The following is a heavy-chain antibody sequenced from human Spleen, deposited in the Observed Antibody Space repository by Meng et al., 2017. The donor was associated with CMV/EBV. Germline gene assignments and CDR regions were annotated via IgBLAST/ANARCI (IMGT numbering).Heavy chain of an antibody. V-gene: IGHV3-33*06. Sequence: GGSLRLSCAASGFTFSSYGMHWVRQAPGKGLEWVAVIWYDGSNKYYADSVKGRFTISRDNSKNTLYLQMNSLRAEDTAVYYCAKVLAHYSFIYPYGMDVWGQGTTVTVSS. CDR3: AKVLAHYSFIYPYGMDV. J-gene: IGHJ6*02. CDR1: GFTFSSYG. CDR2: IWYDGSNK. D-gene: IGHD5-18*01.